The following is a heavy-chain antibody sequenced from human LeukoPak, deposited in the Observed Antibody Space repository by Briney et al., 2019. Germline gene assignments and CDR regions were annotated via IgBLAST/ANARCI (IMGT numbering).Heavy chain of an antibody. CDR1: GFTFTSYA. Sequence: GGSLRLSCAASGFTFTSYAMSWVRQAPGKGLEWVSAISGSGGSTYYADSVKGRFTISRDNSKNTLYLQMDSLRAEDTAVYYCAKEKYSSGWYGDYWGQGTLVTVSS. D-gene: IGHD6-19*01. CDR2: ISGSGGST. CDR3: AKEKYSSGWYGDY. J-gene: IGHJ4*02. V-gene: IGHV3-23*01.